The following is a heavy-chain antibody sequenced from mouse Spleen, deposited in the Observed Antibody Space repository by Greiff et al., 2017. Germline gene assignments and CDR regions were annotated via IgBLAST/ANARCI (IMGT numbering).Heavy chain of an antibody. CDR2: INPGSGGT. J-gene: IGHJ4*01. D-gene: IGHD1-1*01. CDR1: GYAFTNYL. CDR3: AREGYYDGSPYAMDY. Sequence: LVESGAELVRPGTSVKVSCKASGYAFTNYLIEWVKQRPGQGLEWIGVINPGSGGTNYNEKFKGKATLTADKSSSTAYMQLSSLTSEDSAVYFCAREGYYDGSPYAMDYWGQGTSVTVSS. V-gene: IGHV1-54*01.